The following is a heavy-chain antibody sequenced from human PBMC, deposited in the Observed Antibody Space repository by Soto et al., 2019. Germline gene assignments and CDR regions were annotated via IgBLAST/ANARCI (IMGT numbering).Heavy chain of an antibody. CDR2: ISGSGGST. Sequence: EVQLLESGGGLVQPGGSLRLSCAASGFTFSSYAMSWVRQAPGKGLEWVSAISGSGGSTYYADSVKGRFTISRDNSKNTLYLQMNSLRAEDTAVYYCAKDLSTIFGVVTTNWFDPWGQGTLVTVSS. D-gene: IGHD3-3*01. V-gene: IGHV3-23*01. J-gene: IGHJ5*02. CDR1: GFTFSSYA. CDR3: AKDLSTIFGVVTTNWFDP.